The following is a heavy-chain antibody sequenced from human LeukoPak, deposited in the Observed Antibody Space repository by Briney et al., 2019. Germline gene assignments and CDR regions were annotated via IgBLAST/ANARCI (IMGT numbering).Heavy chain of an antibody. CDR2: INSDGSST. Sequence: PGGSLRLSCAASGFTFSSYWMHWVRQAQGKGLVWVSCINSDGSSTSYADSVKGRFTISRDNAKNTLYLQMNSLRAEDTAVYYCARGGTNYYDSSGYYYGDYWGQGTLVTVSS. J-gene: IGHJ4*02. D-gene: IGHD3-22*01. V-gene: IGHV3-74*01. CDR1: GFTFSSYW. CDR3: ARGGTNYYDSSGYYYGDY.